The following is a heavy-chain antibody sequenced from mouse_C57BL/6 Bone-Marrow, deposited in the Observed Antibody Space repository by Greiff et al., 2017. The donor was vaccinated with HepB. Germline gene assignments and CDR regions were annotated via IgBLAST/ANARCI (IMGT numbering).Heavy chain of an antibody. CDR2: IYPGDGDT. J-gene: IGHJ1*03. Sequence: QVQLQQSGPELVKPGASVKISCKASGYAFSSSWMNWVKQRPGKGLEWIGRIYPGDGDTNYNGKFKGKATLTADKSSSTAYMQLSSLTSEDSAVYFFARRNLRYSNSLYWYFDVWGTGTTVTVSS. CDR1: GYAFSSSW. CDR3: ARRNLRYSNSLYWYFDV. V-gene: IGHV1-82*01. D-gene: IGHD2-5*01.